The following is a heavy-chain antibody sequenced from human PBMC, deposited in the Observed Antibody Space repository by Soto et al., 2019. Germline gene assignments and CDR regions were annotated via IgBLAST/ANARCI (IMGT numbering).Heavy chain of an antibody. CDR1: GFTFSSFA. D-gene: IGHD1-26*01. V-gene: IGHV3-30-3*01. Sequence: QLQLVESGGGVVQTGRSLRLSCAASGFTFSSFAMNWVRQAPGKGLEWVAVTSYDGSNKYYADSVKGRFTISRDNSKNTVYLQMNSLRPEDTAVYYCARTEGVVGVRSRWFDPWGQGTLVTVSS. CDR2: TSYDGSNK. J-gene: IGHJ5*02. CDR3: ARTEGVVGVRSRWFDP.